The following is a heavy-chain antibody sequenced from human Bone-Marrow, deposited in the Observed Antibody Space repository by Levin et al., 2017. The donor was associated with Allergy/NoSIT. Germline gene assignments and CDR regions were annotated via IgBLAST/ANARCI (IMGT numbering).Heavy chain of an antibody. CDR2: ISSSATTI. CDR1: GFTFRDSE. D-gene: IGHD2-15*01. V-gene: IGHV3-48*03. J-gene: IGHJ4*02. Sequence: GGSLRLSCAASGFTFRDSEMNWVRQAPGKGLEWVSYISSSATTIYYADSVKGRFTISRDNAKNSLYLQMNSLRAEDTGVYYCARDYCSAGSCYSLGHWGQGTLVTVSS. CDR3: ARDYCSAGSCYSLGH.